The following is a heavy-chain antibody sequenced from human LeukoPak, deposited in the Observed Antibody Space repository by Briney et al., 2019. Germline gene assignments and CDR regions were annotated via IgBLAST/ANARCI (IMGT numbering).Heavy chain of an antibody. Sequence: ASVKVSCKVSGYTLTELSMHWVRQAPGKGLEWMGGFDPEDGETIYAQKFQGRVTMTRDTSISTAYMELSRLRSDDTAVYYCARGVTMVRGVIPQFDYWGQGTLVTVSS. CDR1: GYTLTELS. CDR3: ARGVTMVRGVIPQFDY. CDR2: FDPEDGET. D-gene: IGHD3-10*01. J-gene: IGHJ4*02. V-gene: IGHV1-24*01.